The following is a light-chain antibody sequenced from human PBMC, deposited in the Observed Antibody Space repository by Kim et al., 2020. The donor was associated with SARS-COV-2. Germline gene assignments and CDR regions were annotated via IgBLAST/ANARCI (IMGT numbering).Light chain of an antibody. CDR2: HAS. CDR3: QQGDNWPTLT. J-gene: IGKJ4*01. CDR1: QTVSNN. Sequence: SPGESADHPCRTSQTVSNNLAWYQQKPGEAPRLLIFHASNRAAGIPARFSGSGSETDFTLTISSRGPEDFAIYYCQQGDNWPTLTFGGGTKVEIK. V-gene: IGKV3-11*01.